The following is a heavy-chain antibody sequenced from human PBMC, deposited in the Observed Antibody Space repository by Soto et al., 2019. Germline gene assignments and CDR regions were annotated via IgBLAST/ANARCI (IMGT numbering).Heavy chain of an antibody. CDR1: GFTFSSYA. V-gene: IGHV3-23*01. CDR3: AKGGDCSSTSCYPPFDP. Sequence: GGSLRLSCAASGFTFSSYAMSWVHQAPGKGLEWVSAISGSGGSTNYADSVKGRFTISRDNSKNTLYLQMNSLRAEDTAVYYCAKGGDCSSTSCYPPFDPWGQGTLVTVSS. J-gene: IGHJ5*02. D-gene: IGHD2-2*01. CDR2: ISGSGGST.